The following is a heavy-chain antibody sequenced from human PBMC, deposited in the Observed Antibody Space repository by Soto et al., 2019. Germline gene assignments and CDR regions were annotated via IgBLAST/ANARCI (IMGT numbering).Heavy chain of an antibody. CDR3: ALVVAGYYYYAMDV. V-gene: IGHV1-58*01. J-gene: IGHJ6*02. D-gene: IGHD6-19*01. Sequence: QMQLVQSGPEVKKPGTSVKVSCKASGFTFSNSAVQWVRQARGQRLEWIGWIVVGSGNTNYAQKFQERVTITRDMFXSTAYMELSSLRSEDTAVYYCALVVAGYYYYAMDVWGQGTTVTVSS. CDR2: IVVGSGNT. CDR1: GFTFSNSA.